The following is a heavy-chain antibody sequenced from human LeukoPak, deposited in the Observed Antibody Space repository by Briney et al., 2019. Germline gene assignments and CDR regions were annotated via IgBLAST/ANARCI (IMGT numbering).Heavy chain of an antibody. CDR2: VNRDGSET. CDR1: GVTLSNHW. V-gene: IGHV3-7*03. CDR3: ARNNGMDV. J-gene: IGHJ6*02. Sequence: GGTLRLSCGASGVTLSNHWVTWVRHVPGRGPEWVANVNRDGSETYYLDSVKGRFTISKDNAKNSLYLQMNSLRAEDTALYHCARNNGMDVWGQGTTVIVSS.